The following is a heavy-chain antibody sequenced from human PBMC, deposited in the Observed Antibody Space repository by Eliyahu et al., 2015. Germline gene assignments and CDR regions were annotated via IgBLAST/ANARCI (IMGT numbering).Heavy chain of an antibody. J-gene: IGHJ3*02. CDR3: ARQNVLRFLEWLFDAFDI. CDR2: IYYSGST. Sequence: QLQLQESGPGLVKPSETLSXTCTVSXGSISXXSYYWGWXRQPPGKGLEWIGSIYYSGSTYYNPSLKSRVTISVDTSKNQFSLKLSSVTAADTAVYYCARQNVLRFLEWLFDAFDIWGQGTMVTVSS. D-gene: IGHD3-3*01. V-gene: IGHV4-39*01. CDR1: XGSISXXSYY.